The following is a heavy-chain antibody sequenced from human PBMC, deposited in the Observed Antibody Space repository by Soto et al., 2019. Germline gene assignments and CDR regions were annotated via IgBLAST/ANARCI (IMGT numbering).Heavy chain of an antibody. Sequence: SETLSLTCAVYGGSFSGYYWSWIRQPPGKGLEWIGEINHSGSTNYNPSLKSRVTISVDTSKNQFSLKLSSVTAADTAVYYCARGIAAADKLGIDYWGQGTLVTVSS. CDR3: ARGIAAADKLGIDY. CDR2: INHSGST. J-gene: IGHJ4*02. D-gene: IGHD6-13*01. CDR1: GGSFSGYY. V-gene: IGHV4-34*01.